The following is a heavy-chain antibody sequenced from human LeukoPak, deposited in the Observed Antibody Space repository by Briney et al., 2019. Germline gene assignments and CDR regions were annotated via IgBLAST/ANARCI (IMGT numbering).Heavy chain of an antibody. CDR2: IIPILGIA. Sequence: SVKVSCKASGGTFSSYAISWVRQAPGQGLEWMGRIIPILGIANYAQKFQGRVTITADKSTSTAYMELSSLRSEDTAVYYCARAYYDILTCYYHYYFDYWGQGTLVTVSS. V-gene: IGHV1-69*04. J-gene: IGHJ4*02. CDR1: GGTFSSYA. D-gene: IGHD3-9*01. CDR3: ARAYYDILTCYYHYYFDY.